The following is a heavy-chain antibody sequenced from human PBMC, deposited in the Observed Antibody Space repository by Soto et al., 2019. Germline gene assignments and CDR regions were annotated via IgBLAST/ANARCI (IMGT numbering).Heavy chain of an antibody. D-gene: IGHD3-22*01. J-gene: IGHJ4*02. V-gene: IGHV3-53*01. CDR2: IYSGGST. Sequence: AGGSLRLSCAASGFTVSSNYMSWVRQAPGKGLEWVSVIYSGGSTYYADSVKGRFTISRDNSKNTLYLQMNSLRAEDTAVYYCARLPSDYYDSSGYPYWGQGTLVTVSS. CDR1: GFTVSSNY. CDR3: ARLPSDYYDSSGYPY.